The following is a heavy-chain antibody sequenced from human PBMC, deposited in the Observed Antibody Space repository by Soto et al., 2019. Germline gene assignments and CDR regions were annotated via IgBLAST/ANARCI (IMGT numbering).Heavy chain of an antibody. CDR3: ARAGYCSSTSCYGWFDP. V-gene: IGHV5-51*01. J-gene: IGHJ5*02. Sequence: PGESLKISCQFSGYRFTSYLIVLVRPLPGKGLEWMGIIYPGDSDTRYSPSFQGQVTISADKSISTAYLQWSSLKASDTAMYYCARAGYCSSTSCYGWFDPWGQGTLVTVSS. D-gene: IGHD2-2*01. CDR2: IYPGDSDT. CDR1: GYRFTSYL.